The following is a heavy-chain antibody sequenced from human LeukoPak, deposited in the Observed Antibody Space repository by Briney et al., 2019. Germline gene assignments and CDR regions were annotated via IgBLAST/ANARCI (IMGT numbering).Heavy chain of an antibody. CDR3: ARNNKYYDILTGYSPILYFDY. CDR1: GGSISSYY. CDR2: IYYSGST. D-gene: IGHD3-9*01. J-gene: IGHJ4*02. Sequence: SETLSLTCTVSGGSISSYYWSWIRQPPGKGLEWIGYIYYSGSTNYNPSLKSRVTISVDTSKNQFSLKLSSVTAADTAVYYCARNNKYYDILTGYSPILYFDYWGQGTLVTVSS. V-gene: IGHV4-59*08.